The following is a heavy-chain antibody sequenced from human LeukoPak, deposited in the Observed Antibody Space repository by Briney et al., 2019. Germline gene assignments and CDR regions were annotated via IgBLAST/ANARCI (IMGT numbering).Heavy chain of an antibody. Sequence: SETLSLTCTLSGGAIIIYYWSCIRHPPGEGGECSGYIYHSGSSYYNPSLKSRVSISADRYKKPLSLKLRTVTAGATAVYYCDRANRHKYNRNSRYNWFDTWGQGTLVTVSS. CDR2: IYHSGSS. D-gene: IGHD1-7*01. CDR3: DRANRHKYNRNSRYNWFDT. CDR1: GGAIIIYY. V-gene: IGHV4-59*01. J-gene: IGHJ5*02.